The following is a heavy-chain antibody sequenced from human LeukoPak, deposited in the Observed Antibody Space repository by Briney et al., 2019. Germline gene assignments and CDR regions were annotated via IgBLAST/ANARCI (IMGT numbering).Heavy chain of an antibody. D-gene: IGHD5-18*01. CDR1: GGSISRGDYY. CDR2: IYYSGST. V-gene: IGHV4-30-4*08. Sequence: SQALSLNCTVSGGSISRGDYYWSWIRKPPGQGLEWVGYIYYSGSTYYNPSLKSRVTISVDTSKNQFSLKLSSVIAADTAVYYCARRDTAMVNFDYWGQGTLVTVSS. J-gene: IGHJ4*02. CDR3: ARRDTAMVNFDY.